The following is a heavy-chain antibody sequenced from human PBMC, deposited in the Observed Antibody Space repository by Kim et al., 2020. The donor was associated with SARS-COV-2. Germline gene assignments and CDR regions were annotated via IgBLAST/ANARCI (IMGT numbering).Heavy chain of an antibody. Sequence: YSQNFQGRVTITRDTSASTAYMELSSLRSEDTAVYYCARGTTGTTSWFDPWGQGTLVTVSS. J-gene: IGHJ5*02. CDR3: ARGTTGTTSWFDP. V-gene: IGHV1-3*01. D-gene: IGHD1-1*01.